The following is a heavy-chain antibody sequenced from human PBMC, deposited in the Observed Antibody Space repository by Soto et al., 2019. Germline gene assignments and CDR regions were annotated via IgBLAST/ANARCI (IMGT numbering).Heavy chain of an antibody. D-gene: IGHD1-1*01. CDR2: IYYSGST. CDR3: ARVVGTISRVNWFDT. CDR1: GRSISRGDYY. Sequence: SVTLSLTCPFSGRSISRGDYYLLWIRQPPGKGLEWIGYIYYSGSTFYNPSLKSRVIISVDTSKNQFSLNLTSVTAADTAVYYCARVVGTISRVNWFDTWGQGTLVTVSS. V-gene: IGHV4-30-4*01. J-gene: IGHJ5*02.